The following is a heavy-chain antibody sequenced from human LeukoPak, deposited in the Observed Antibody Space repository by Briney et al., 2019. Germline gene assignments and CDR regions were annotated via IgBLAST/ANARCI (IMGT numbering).Heavy chain of an antibody. V-gene: IGHV3-74*01. CDR1: GFTFSSYW. D-gene: IGHD6-19*01. CDR2: INSDGSST. Sequence: PGGSLRLSCAASGFTFSSYWMHWVRQAPGKGLVWVSRINSDGSSTSYADSVKGRFTISRDNAKNTLYLQMNSLRAEDTAVYYCARAEGIAVAGNYHYGMDVWGKGTTVTVSS. CDR3: ARAEGIAVAGNYHYGMDV. J-gene: IGHJ6*04.